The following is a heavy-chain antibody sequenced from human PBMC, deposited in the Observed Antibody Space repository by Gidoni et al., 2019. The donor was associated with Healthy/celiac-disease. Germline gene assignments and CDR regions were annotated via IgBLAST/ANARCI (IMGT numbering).Heavy chain of an antibody. D-gene: IGHD1-7*01. Sequence: QVQLVQSGAEVKKPGSSVKVSCKASGGTFSSYAISWVRQAPGQGLEWMGGIIPIFGTANYAQKFQGRVTITADKSTSTAYMELSSLRSEDTAVYYCARALLTGTTFIGGGGYYYYGMDVWGQGTTVTVSS. CDR1: GGTFSSYA. CDR3: ARALLTGTTFIGGGGYYYYGMDV. V-gene: IGHV1-69*06. CDR2: IIPIFGTA. J-gene: IGHJ6*02.